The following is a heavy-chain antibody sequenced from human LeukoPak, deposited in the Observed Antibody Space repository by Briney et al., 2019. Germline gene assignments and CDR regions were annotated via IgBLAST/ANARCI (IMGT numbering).Heavy chain of an antibody. CDR1: GGSISSYY. J-gene: IGHJ4*02. Sequence: SETLSLTCTVSGGSISSYYWSWIRQPPGKGLEWIGYIYYSGSTNYNPSLKSRVTISVDTSKNQFSLKLSSVTAADTAVYYCATLAYSSGWYYNDYWGQGTLVTVSS. D-gene: IGHD6-19*01. V-gene: IGHV4-59*01. CDR2: IYYSGST. CDR3: ATLAYSSGWYYNDY.